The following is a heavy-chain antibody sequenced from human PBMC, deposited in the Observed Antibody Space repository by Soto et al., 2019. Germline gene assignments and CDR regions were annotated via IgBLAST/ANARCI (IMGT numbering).Heavy chain of an antibody. CDR3: ARMVRGSNIDYYYYMDV. J-gene: IGHJ6*03. CDR2: ITTSNGDT. Sequence: QVQLVQSGAEVKKPGASVKVSCKASGYTFTSHGISWVRQAPGQGLEWMAWITTSNGDTNYAQKHLGRVTVTTDTSTSTAYMELRSLRSEDTAVYFCARMVRGSNIDYYYYMDVWGKGTTVTVSS. V-gene: IGHV1-18*01. CDR1: GYTFTSHG. D-gene: IGHD3-10*01.